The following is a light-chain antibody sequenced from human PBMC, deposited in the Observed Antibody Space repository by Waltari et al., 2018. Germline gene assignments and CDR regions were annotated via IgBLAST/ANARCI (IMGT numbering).Light chain of an antibody. CDR2: GVS. J-gene: IGLJ2*01. CDR3: SSYTNKFSLEV. V-gene: IGLV2-14*03. CDR1: SSDVGSYNF. Sequence: QSALTQPASVSGSPGQSLTISCTGSSSDVGSYNFVSWYQHHPGKAPKPMIFGVSGRPSGVSHRFSGSKSGNTASLTISGLQAEDEADYYCSSYTNKFSLEVFGGGTKLTVL.